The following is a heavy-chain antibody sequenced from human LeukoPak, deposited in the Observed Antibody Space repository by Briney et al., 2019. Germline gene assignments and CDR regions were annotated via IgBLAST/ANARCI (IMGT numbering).Heavy chain of an antibody. D-gene: IGHD6-13*01. V-gene: IGHV4-34*01. CDR1: GSTLSSYA. CDR3: ARLDPKYSSSWLFDY. Sequence: GSLRLSCVVSGSTLSSYAMSWIRQPPGKGLEWIGEINHSGSTNYNPSLKSRVTISVDTSKNQFSLKLSSVTAADTAVYYCARLDPKYSSSWLFDYWGQGTLVTVSS. J-gene: IGHJ4*02. CDR2: INHSGST.